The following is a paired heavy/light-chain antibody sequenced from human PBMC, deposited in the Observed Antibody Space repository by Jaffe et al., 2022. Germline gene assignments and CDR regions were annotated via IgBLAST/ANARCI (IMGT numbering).Heavy chain of an antibody. V-gene: IGHV4-34*01. J-gene: IGHJ4*02. CDR3: ARGFDTIRGWYRVGYYFDY. Sequence: QVQLQQWGAGLLKPSETLSLTCAVYGGSFSGYYWSWIRQPPGKGLEWIGEINHSGSTNYNPSLKSRVTISVDTSKNQFSLKLSSVTAADTAVYYCARGFDTIRGWYRVGYYFDYWGQGTLVTVSS. CDR1: GGSFSGYY. D-gene: IGHD6-19*01. CDR2: INHSGST.
Light chain of an antibody. V-gene: IGLV2-8*01. CDR3: SSYAGSNNLRV. CDR2: EVS. J-gene: IGLJ2*01. CDR1: SSDVGGYNY. Sequence: QSALTQPPSASGSPGQSVTISCTGTSSDVGGYNYVSWYQQHPGKAPKLMIYEVSKRPSGVPDRFSGSKSGNTASLTVSGLQAEDEADYYCSSYAGSNNLRVFGGGTKLTVL.